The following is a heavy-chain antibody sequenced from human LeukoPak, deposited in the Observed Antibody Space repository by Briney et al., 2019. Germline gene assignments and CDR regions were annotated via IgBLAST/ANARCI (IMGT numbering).Heavy chain of an antibody. CDR2: IYYRVTS. CDR1: GDSISTYY. J-gene: IGHJ4*02. Sequence: PSETLSLTTTVSGDSISTYYWSCIRQPPGKGQEWICYIYYRVTSDYNTSLKSRVTMSLYMSPRPISLKLSAVTAADTPVYFCARAVGGDGSGSLWGPGTLVTVSS. CDR3: ARAVGGDGSGSL. V-gene: IGHV4-59*01. D-gene: IGHD3-10*01.